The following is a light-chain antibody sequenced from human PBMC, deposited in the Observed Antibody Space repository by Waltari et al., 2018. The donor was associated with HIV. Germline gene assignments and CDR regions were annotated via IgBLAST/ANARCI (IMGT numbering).Light chain of an antibody. J-gene: IGKJ4*01. V-gene: IGKV3-11*01. CDR1: QSVSTY. CDR3: QQRSDWPRST. Sequence: EIVLTQSPATLSLSPGERATLSCRASQSVSTYLAWYQQRPGQAPRLLIYDASSRSTGIPARFSGSVSGTDFTLSISSLEPADFAVYYCQQRSDWPRSTFGGGTKVEIK. CDR2: DAS.